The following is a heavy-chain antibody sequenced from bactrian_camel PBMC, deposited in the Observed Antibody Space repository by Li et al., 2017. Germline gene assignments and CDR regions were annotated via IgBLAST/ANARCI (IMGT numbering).Heavy chain of an antibody. V-gene: IGHV3S53*01. CDR2: IDTDGSI. D-gene: IGHD1*01. CDR3: AGNPDYGYCEDGSWAYTT. Sequence: GSVQVGVSLNLTCVTSERIYCVGWFRQAPGKARKEGVAVATIDTDGSIFYGNSVKGRFTISKDNVQNTVYLQMNNLKVEDSAMYYCAGNPDYGYCEDGSWAYTTWGRGTQVTVS. CDR1: ERIYC. J-gene: IGHJ6*01.